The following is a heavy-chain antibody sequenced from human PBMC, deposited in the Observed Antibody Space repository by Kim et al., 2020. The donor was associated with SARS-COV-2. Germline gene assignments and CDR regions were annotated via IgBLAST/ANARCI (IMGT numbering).Heavy chain of an antibody. CDR2: INHSGST. CDR1: GGSFSGYY. CDR3: ASGGAVTKFGFYYYYMDV. Sequence: SETLSLTCAVYGGSFSGYYWSWIRQPPGKGLEWIGEINHSGSTNYNPSLKSRVTISVDTSKNQFSLKLSSVTAADTAVYYCASGGAVTKFGFYYYYMDVWGKGATVTVS. J-gene: IGHJ6*03. V-gene: IGHV4-34*01. D-gene: IGHD4-17*01.